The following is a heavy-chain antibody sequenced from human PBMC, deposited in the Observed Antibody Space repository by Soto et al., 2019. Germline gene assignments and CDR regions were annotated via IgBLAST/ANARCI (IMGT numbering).Heavy chain of an antibody. CDR3: ASSRIAVAGQAQYFYYYAMDV. V-gene: IGHV3-30-3*01. D-gene: IGHD6-19*01. CDR1: GYPFLSYA. CDR2: ISYDAVEK. J-gene: IGHJ6*02. Sequence: QVQLVESGGGVVQPGTSLRVSCAASGYPFLSYAIHWVRQAPGKGLEWVAMISYDAVEKYYADSVKGRFTISRDNSKNTLYLQMNSLRTEDTAVYYCASSRIAVAGQAQYFYYYAMDVWGQGTTVTVSS.